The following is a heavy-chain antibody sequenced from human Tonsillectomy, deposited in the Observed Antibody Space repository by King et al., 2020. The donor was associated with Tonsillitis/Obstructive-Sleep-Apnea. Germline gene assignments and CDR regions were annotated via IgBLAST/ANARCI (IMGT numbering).Heavy chain of an antibody. CDR1: GYTFTSYD. Sequence: VQLVESGAEVKKPGASVKVSCKASGYTFTSYDINWVRQATGQGLEWMGWMNPNSGNTGYAQKFQGRVTVTRNTSISTDYMELSSLRSEDTAVYYCARGTVDTAIFDYWGQGTLVTDSS. J-gene: IGHJ4*02. D-gene: IGHD5-18*01. V-gene: IGHV1-8*01. CDR3: ARGTVDTAIFDY. CDR2: MNPNSGNT.